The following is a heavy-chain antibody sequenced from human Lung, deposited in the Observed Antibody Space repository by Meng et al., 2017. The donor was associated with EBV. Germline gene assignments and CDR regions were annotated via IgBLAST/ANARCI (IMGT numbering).Heavy chain of an antibody. D-gene: IGHD3-10*01. CDR2: IKSDGTST. Sequence: EGSLVGSGGGLIQPGGSLRLSCAASGFTFRNYWMHWVRQSPGKGLVWVSRIKSDGTSTDYADFVEGRFTMSRDNAKDMVYLQMNSLRVEDTAMYYCVRQGSGADWGQGTLVTASS. CDR3: VRQGSGAD. V-gene: IGHV3-74*01. CDR1: GFTFRNYW. J-gene: IGHJ4*02.